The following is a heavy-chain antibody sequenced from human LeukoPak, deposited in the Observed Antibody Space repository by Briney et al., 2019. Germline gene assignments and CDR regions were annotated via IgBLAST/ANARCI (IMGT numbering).Heavy chain of an antibody. J-gene: IGHJ4*02. CDR1: DFSFSDSW. D-gene: IGHD1-14*01. Sequence: LAGGSLRLSCIASDFSFSDSWMTWVRQAPGKGLEWVSYISSSSSTIYYADSVKGRFTISRDNAKNSLYLQMNSLRAEGTAVYYCARDPLNRRWGSYHFDIWGQGSLVTVSS. V-gene: IGHV3-48*01. CDR3: ARDPLNRRWGSYHFDI. CDR2: ISSSSSTI.